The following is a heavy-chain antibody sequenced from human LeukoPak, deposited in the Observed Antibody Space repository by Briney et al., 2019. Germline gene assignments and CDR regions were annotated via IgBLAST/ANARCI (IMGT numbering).Heavy chain of an antibody. V-gene: IGHV4-39*07. Sequence: SETLSLTCTVSGGSISNSKYYWGWIRQPPGKGLEWIASIAYSGHTYYNPSLKSRVTISLDTSRDQFSLKLNSVTAADTAVYYCARPILLYFGETHGAFDVWGQGTMVTVSS. D-gene: IGHD3-10*01. J-gene: IGHJ3*01. CDR1: GGSISNSKYY. CDR2: IAYSGHT. CDR3: ARPILLYFGETHGAFDV.